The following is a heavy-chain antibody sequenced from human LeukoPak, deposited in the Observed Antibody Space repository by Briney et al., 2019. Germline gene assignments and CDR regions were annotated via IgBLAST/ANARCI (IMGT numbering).Heavy chain of an antibody. V-gene: IGHV4-59*01. CDR3: ARAPYYYDSSGYLYYFDY. CDR1: GGSISSYY. CDR2: IYYSGGT. J-gene: IGHJ4*02. D-gene: IGHD3-22*01. Sequence: TSETLSLTCTVSGGSISSYYWSWIRQPPGKGLEWIGYIYYSGGTNYNPSLKSRVTISVDTSKNQFSLKLSSVTAADTAVYYCARAPYYYDSSGYLYYFDYWGQGTLVTVSS.